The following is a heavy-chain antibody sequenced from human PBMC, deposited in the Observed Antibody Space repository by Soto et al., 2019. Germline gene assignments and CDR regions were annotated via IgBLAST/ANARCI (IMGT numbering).Heavy chain of an antibody. Sequence: PSETLSLTCTVSGGSISSYYWGWIRQPPGKGLEWIGSIYYSGSTYYNPSPKSRVTISVDTSKNQFSLKLSSVTAADTAVYYCARHTWAGGFYDSSGYPTPGLFDYWGQGTLVTVSS. CDR2: IYYSGST. CDR1: GGSISSYY. J-gene: IGHJ4*02. D-gene: IGHD3-22*01. CDR3: ARHTWAGGFYDSSGYPTPGLFDY. V-gene: IGHV4-39*01.